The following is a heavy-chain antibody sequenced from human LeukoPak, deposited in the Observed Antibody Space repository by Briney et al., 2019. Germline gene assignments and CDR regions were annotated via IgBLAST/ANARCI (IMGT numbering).Heavy chain of an antibody. Sequence: ASVKVSCKASGYTFTSYGISWVRQAPGQGLEWMGWISAYNGNTNYAQKLQGRVTMTTDTSTSTAYMELRSLRSDDTAVYYCARDPEYYYDSSGYYYDYWGQEPWSPSPQ. D-gene: IGHD3-22*01. J-gene: IGHJ4*01. CDR1: GYTFTSYG. V-gene: IGHV1-18*01. CDR2: ISAYNGNT. CDR3: ARDPEYYYDSSGYYYDY.